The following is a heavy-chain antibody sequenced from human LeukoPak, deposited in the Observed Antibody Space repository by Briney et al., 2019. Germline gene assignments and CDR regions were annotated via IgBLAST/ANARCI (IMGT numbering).Heavy chain of an antibody. D-gene: IGHD3-22*01. Sequence: PGGSLRLSCSASGFTFSSYAMSWVRQAPGKGLEWVGRIKSKTDGETADYAAPVEGRFTISRDDSKNTLYLQMNSLETEDTALYYCTTTYYYDSGFDFWGQGTLVTVSS. V-gene: IGHV3-15*01. CDR2: IKSKTDGETA. CDR3: TTTYYYDSGFDF. CDR1: GFTFSSYA. J-gene: IGHJ4*02.